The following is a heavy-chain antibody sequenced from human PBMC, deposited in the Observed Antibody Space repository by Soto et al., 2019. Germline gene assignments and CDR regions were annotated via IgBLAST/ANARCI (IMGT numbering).Heavy chain of an antibody. D-gene: IGHD3-9*01. Sequence: SETLSLTCTVSGGSISSGDYYWSWIRQPPGKGLEWIGYIYYSGSTYYNPSLKSRVTISVDTSKNQFSLKLSSVTAADTAVYYCASLSIVGTGYAYYYYGMDVWGQGTTVTVSS. CDR2: IYYSGST. V-gene: IGHV4-30-4*01. CDR1: GGSISSGDYY. J-gene: IGHJ6*02. CDR3: ASLSIVGTGYAYYYYGMDV.